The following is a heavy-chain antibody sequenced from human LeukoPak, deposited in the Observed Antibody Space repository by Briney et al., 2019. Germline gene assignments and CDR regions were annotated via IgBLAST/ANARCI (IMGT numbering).Heavy chain of an antibody. D-gene: IGHD3-10*01. CDR1: GGSISSSSYY. CDR2: IYYSGST. J-gene: IGHJ6*02. CDR3: ARHPTSGYYYYGMDV. V-gene: IGHV4-39*01. Sequence: SETLSLTCTVSGGSISSSSYYWGWIRPPPGTGLEWIGSIYYSGSTYYNPSLKSRVTISVDTSKNQFSLKLSSVTAAATAVYYCARHPTSGYYYYGMDVWGQGTTVTVSS.